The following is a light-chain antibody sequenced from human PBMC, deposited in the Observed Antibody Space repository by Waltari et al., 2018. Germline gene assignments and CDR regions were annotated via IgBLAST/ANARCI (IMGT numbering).Light chain of an antibody. CDR3: MQGTHWWT. J-gene: IGKJ1*01. CDR2: KVS. V-gene: IGKV2-30*02. CDR1: QSLVHSDGNTY. Sequence: DVVMTQSPLSLPVTLGQPASISCRSSQSLVHSDGNTYLNWFHQRPGQSPMRLIYKVSNRDSGVPDRFSGSGSGTDFTLKISRVEAEDVGFYYCMQGTHWWTFGQGTKVEIK.